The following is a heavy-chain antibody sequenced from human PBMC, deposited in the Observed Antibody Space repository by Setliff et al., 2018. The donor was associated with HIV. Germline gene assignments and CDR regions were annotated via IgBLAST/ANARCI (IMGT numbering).Heavy chain of an antibody. D-gene: IGHD3-3*01. Sequence: SETLSLTCTVSGGSIGSTDYYWGWIRQPPGKGLEWIGSIYYSGSTYYNPSLKSRVTISVDTSKNQFSLKLSSVTAADTAVYYGARLAIFGVVEHDYWGQGTLVTVSS. CDR1: GGSIGSTDYY. V-gene: IGHV4-39*01. CDR3: ARLAIFGVVEHDY. J-gene: IGHJ4*02. CDR2: IYYSGST.